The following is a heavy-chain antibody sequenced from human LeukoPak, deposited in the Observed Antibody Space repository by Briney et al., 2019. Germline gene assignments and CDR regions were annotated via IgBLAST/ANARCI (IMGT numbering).Heavy chain of an antibody. CDR3: ARALSYGMDV. CDR1: GFTFYDYA. D-gene: IGHD3-16*02. Sequence: QSGGSLRLSCAASGFTFYDYAMHWVRQTPGKGLEWVSGISWNSGSIGYADSVKGRFTISRDNAKNSLYLQMNSLRAEDTAVYYCARALSYGMDVWGQGTTVTVSS. J-gene: IGHJ6*02. CDR2: ISWNSGSI. V-gene: IGHV3-9*01.